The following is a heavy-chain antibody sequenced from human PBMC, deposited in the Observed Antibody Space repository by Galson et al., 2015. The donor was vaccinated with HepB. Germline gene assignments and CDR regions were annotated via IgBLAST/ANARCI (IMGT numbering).Heavy chain of an antibody. D-gene: IGHD2-8*02. Sequence: QSGAEVTKPGASVKVSCKASGSTFTSYGISWVRHAPGQGLEWMGWLSAYNGKITYAEQLQGRVSMTTDTPTSTAYMELRRLRSDDAAVYYCARDGFPEWAGLDYLWYYMDVWGKGTAVTVSS. CDR3: ARDGFPEWAGLDYLWYYMDV. J-gene: IGHJ6*03. CDR2: LSAYNGKI. CDR1: GSTFTSYG. V-gene: IGHV1-18*01.